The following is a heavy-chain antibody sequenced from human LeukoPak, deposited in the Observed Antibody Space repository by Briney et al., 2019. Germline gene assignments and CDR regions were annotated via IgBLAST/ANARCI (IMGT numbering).Heavy chain of an antibody. CDR3: TRSGYRHPYHFDS. D-gene: IGHD3-22*01. V-gene: IGHV3-53*01. J-gene: IGHJ4*02. CDR1: GFTFCDYA. CDR2: LYTGGGT. Sequence: PGGSLRLSCTASGFTFCDYAMSWFRQAPGKGLEWVSVLYTGGGTDHADSVKGRFTISRDNSKNTLSLQMNSLRAEDTAIYYCTRSGYRHPYHFDSWGQGTLVTVSS.